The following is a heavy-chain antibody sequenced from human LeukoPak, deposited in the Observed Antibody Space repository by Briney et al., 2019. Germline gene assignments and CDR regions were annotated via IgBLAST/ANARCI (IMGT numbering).Heavy chain of an antibody. Sequence: GGSLRLSCGASGFIFSSYAMSWVRQAPGKGLEWVSAITGSGGSTYYEDSVKGRFTISRDNSKNTLYLQMNSLRAEDTAVYHCAISRDSSGYYYSWGQGTLVTVSS. CDR2: ITGSGGST. CDR3: AISRDSSGYYYS. V-gene: IGHV3-23*01. D-gene: IGHD3-22*01. CDR1: GFIFSSYA. J-gene: IGHJ4*02.